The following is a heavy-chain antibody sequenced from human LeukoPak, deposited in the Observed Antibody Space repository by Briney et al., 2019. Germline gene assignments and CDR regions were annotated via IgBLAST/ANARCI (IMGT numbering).Heavy chain of an antibody. CDR1: GDSLSSYY. D-gene: IGHD6-19*01. CDR3: ARDNPPQYNSGWFDY. Sequence: SETLSLTCTVSGDSLSSYYWSWIRQPAGKGLEWIGRVYTSGSTNANPSLKSRVTMSIDMSENQFSLKLISVTAADTAVYYCARDNPPQYNSGWFDYWGQGTLVTVSS. V-gene: IGHV4-4*07. J-gene: IGHJ4*02. CDR2: VYTSGST.